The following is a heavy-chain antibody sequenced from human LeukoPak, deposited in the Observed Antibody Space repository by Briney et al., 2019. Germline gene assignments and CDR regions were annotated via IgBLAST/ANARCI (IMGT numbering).Heavy chain of an antibody. CDR1: GGSFSGYY. J-gene: IGHJ1*01. D-gene: IGHD3-10*01. V-gene: IGHV4-34*01. Sequence: SETLSHTCALYGGSFSGYYWCWIRQPPGNGLEWICEINLSGGANYNPSRKSRDTISVDTSKDQFSLKLSSVTAADTAVYYCARGTRPITMVRNMIWVSGEYCQHWGQGTLVTVSS. CDR2: INLSGGA. CDR3: ARGTRPITMVRNMIWVSGEYCQH.